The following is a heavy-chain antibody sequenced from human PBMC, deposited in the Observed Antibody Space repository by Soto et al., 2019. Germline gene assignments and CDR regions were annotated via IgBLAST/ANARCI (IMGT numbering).Heavy chain of an antibody. CDR1: GGTFSSYA. D-gene: IGHD3-10*01. V-gene: IGHV1-69*13. CDR3: ARDGGDDLGYNQAT. Sequence: GASVKVSCKASGGTFSSYAISWVRQAPGQGLEWMGGIIPIFGTANYAQKFQGRVTITADESTSTAYMELSSLRSEDTAVYYCARDGGDDLGYNQATWGQGTLVTVSS. J-gene: IGHJ5*02. CDR2: IIPIFGTA.